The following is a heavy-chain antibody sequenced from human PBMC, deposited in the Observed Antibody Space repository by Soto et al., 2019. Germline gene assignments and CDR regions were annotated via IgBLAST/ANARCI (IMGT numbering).Heavy chain of an antibody. CDR1: GGSFSGYY. CDR3: ASQARHYYYYYGMDV. V-gene: IGHV4-34*01. D-gene: IGHD6-6*01. J-gene: IGHJ6*02. Sequence: TSETLSLTCAVYGGSFSGYYWSWIRQPPGKGLEWIGEINHSGSTNYNPSLKSRVTISVDTSKNQFSLKLSSVTAADTAVYYCASQARHYYYYYGMDVWGQGTTVTVSS. CDR2: INHSGST.